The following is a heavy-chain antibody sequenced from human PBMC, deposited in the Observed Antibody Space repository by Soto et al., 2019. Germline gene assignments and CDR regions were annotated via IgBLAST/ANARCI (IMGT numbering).Heavy chain of an antibody. D-gene: IGHD2-8*01. CDR2: IHYTGLT. V-gene: IGHV4-59*11. J-gene: IGHJ4*02. CDR3: AGLTPEYGMWAFDY. Sequence: QVRLQESGPGLVKPSETLSLTCSVSGGSISGHYWTWIRQTPGKGLEWIADIHYTGLTKYNPSLMSRLTRLVDTSNDQFSLRVTSVTAADTAVYYCAGLTPEYGMWAFDYWGRGTLVTVSS. CDR1: GGSISGHY.